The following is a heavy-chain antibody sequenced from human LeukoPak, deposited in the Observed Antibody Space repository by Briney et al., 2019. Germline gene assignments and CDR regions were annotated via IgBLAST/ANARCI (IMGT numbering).Heavy chain of an antibody. Sequence: YPGRSLRLPCAASGFTFSGYGMHWVRQAPGKGLEWVATITFDGNNEYYADSVKGRFTVSRDNSKNTLYLQMSSLRAEDTAVYYCAKRRDRGHKSLDYWGQGTLVTVSS. V-gene: IGHV3-30*18. CDR2: ITFDGNNE. CDR3: AKRRDRGHKSLDY. CDR1: GFTFSGYG. D-gene: IGHD3-10*01. J-gene: IGHJ4*02.